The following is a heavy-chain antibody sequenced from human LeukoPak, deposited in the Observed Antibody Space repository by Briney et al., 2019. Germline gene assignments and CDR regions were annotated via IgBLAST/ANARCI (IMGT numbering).Heavy chain of an antibody. Sequence: PGGSLRLSCTASGFTFTTYGMHWVRQAPGKGLEWVAFIQNDEIDKFYADSVKGRFTISRDNSRNTLYLQMNSLRAEDTAVYYCAKERKLLPFDCWGQGTLVTVSS. CDR1: GFTFTTYG. V-gene: IGHV3-30*02. J-gene: IGHJ4*02. D-gene: IGHD4-23*01. CDR2: IQNDEIDK. CDR3: AKERKLLPFDC.